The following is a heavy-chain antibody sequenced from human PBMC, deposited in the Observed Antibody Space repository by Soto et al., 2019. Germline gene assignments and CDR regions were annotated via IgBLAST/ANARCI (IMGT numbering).Heavy chain of an antibody. V-gene: IGHV4-31*03. D-gene: IGHD2-21*01. CDR1: GAALNSGNYY. Sequence: TLSLPCSLSGAALNSGNYYWSWIRQVPGKGREWIGHRYVTGYVDYNPSLRDRITISQDTSERQFSLNLRLVTAADTAVYYCARLRIATNNYKWFGPWGQGTLGTVSS. CDR3: ARLRIATNNYKWFGP. J-gene: IGHJ5*02. CDR2: RYVTGYV.